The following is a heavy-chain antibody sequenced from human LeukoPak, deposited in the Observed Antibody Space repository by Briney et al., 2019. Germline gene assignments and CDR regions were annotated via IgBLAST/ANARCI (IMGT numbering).Heavy chain of an antibody. CDR3: ARGLPSTATFDN. J-gene: IGHJ4*02. CDR2: IYHSGST. V-gene: IGHV4-38-2*01. CDR1: CYSLSSGYY. Sequence: PSETPYLTCAVSCYSLSSGYYWGWIRQPPGKALEWIGSIYHSGSTYYNPSLKSRVTISVDTSKSQFSLKLSSVTAADTAVYYCARGLPSTATFDNWGQGTLVTVSS. D-gene: IGHD5-18*01.